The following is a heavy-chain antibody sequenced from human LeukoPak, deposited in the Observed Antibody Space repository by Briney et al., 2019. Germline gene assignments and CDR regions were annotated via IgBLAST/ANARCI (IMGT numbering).Heavy chain of an antibody. Sequence: SETLSLTCTVSGGSINSGGYYWSWIRQHPGKGLEWIGYTYYSGSTYYNPSLKSRVTISVDTSKNQFSLKLSSVTAADTAVYYCARAHNWNYYPWGQGTLVTVSS. CDR3: ARAHNWNYYP. J-gene: IGHJ5*02. V-gene: IGHV4-31*03. CDR1: GGSINSGGYY. CDR2: TYYSGST. D-gene: IGHD1-7*01.